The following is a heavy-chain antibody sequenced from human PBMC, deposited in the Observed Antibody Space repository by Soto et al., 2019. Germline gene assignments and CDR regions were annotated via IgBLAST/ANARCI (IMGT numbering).Heavy chain of an antibody. CDR1: GGSISSYY. CDR3: ARASMVRGVIKNRRGYYYYYYRDV. CDR2: INYSGST. D-gene: IGHD3-10*01. J-gene: IGHJ6*03. Sequence: QVQLQESGPGLVKPSETLSLTCTVSGGSISSYYWSWIRQPPGKGLEWIGYINYSGSTNYNPSLKSRDTIPVDTSKTRFSLKLRSLTAADTAVYYCARASMVRGVIKNRRGYYYYYYRDVWGKGTTVTVSS. V-gene: IGHV4-59*01.